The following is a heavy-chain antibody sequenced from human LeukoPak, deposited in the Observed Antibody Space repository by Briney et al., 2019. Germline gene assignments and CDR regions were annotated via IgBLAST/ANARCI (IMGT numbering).Heavy chain of an antibody. J-gene: IGHJ3*02. V-gene: IGHV1-18*01. D-gene: IGHD1-26*01. CDR1: GYTFTIYG. Sequence: ASVKVSCKSSGYTFTIYGNSWVRLAPAQGLEWMGWISAYNGNTNNAQKLQGRVTMTRDTSISTAYMELSRLRSDDTAVYYCARVEWELGDDAFDIWGQGTMVTVSS. CDR2: ISAYNGNT. CDR3: ARVEWELGDDAFDI.